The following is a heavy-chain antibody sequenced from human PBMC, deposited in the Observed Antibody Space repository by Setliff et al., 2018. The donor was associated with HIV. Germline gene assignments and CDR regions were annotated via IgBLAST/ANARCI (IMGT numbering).Heavy chain of an antibody. CDR3: ATLPDYYGSGSYHRDY. D-gene: IGHD3-10*01. CDR1: GYTFTDYH. V-gene: IGHV1-24*01. J-gene: IGHJ4*02. CDR2: FDPEDGET. Sequence: ASVKVSCKASGYTFTDYHMHWVRQAPGQGLEWMGGFDPEDGETIYAQKFQGRVTMTEDTSTDTAYMELSSLRSEDTAVYYCATLPDYYGSGSYHRDYWGQGTLVTVSS.